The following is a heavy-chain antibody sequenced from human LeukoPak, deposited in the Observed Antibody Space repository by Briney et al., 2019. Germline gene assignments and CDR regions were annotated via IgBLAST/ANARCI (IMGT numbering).Heavy chain of an antibody. CDR3: ASLKGYDFWSGYYG. V-gene: IGHV1-69*13. D-gene: IGHD3-3*01. Sequence: SVKVSCTASGDTFSSYVISWVGQAPGQGLEWMGGIIPIFGTPRYAQKFPGRVTITAYESTSTAYMELSSLTSEDTAVYYCASLKGYDFWSGYYGWGQGTRVTVSS. CDR2: IIPIFGTP. J-gene: IGHJ4*02. CDR1: GDTFSSYV.